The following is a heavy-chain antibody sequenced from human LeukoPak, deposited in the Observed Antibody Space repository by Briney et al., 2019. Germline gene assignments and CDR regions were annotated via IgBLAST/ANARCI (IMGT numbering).Heavy chain of an antibody. Sequence: PSETLSLTCAVYGGSFSGYYWSWIRQPPGKGLEWIGEINHSGSTNYNPSLKSRVTISVDTSKNQFSLKLSSVTAADTAVYYCAGGYSSSLYYYYYYMDVWGKGTTVTVSS. V-gene: IGHV4-34*01. J-gene: IGHJ6*03. CDR3: AGGYSSSLYYYYYYMDV. D-gene: IGHD6-13*01. CDR2: INHSGST. CDR1: GGSFSGYY.